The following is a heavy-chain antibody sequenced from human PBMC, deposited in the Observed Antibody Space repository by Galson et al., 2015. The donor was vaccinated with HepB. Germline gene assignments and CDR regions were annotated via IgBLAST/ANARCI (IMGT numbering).Heavy chain of an antibody. Sequence: SVKVSCKASGSPFTNYYMHWVRQAPGQGLEWMGIINPGPGRASYTQRFQGRVSMTRDTSTNTVYMELSSLRYDDTAIYYCATPSIRDSFGFDYWGQGTLVTVSS. CDR2: INPGPGRA. CDR1: GSPFTNYY. CDR3: ATPSIRDSFGFDY. J-gene: IGHJ4*02. D-gene: IGHD5-18*01. V-gene: IGHV1-46*01.